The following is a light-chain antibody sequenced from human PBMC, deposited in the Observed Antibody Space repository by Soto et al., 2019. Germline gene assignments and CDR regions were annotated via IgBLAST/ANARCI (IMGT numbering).Light chain of an antibody. V-gene: IGLV2-23*03. J-gene: IGLJ2*01. Sequence: QSVLTQPASVSGSPGQSITISCTGTSSDVGSYNLVSWYQQHPGKAPKLMIYEGSKRPSGVSNRFSGSKSGNTASLTISGLQAEDEADYYCCSYAGSSTFYVVFGGGTK. CDR3: CSYAGSSTFYVV. CDR2: EGS. CDR1: SSDVGSYNL.